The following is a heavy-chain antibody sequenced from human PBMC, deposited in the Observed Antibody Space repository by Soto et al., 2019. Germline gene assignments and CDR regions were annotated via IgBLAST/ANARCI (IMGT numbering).Heavy chain of an antibody. CDR3: GRVVEGATRHTDFDS. Sequence: QLQLHESGPGLVKPSETLSLTCAVSGVSIHNSHSFWAWIRQPPGKGLEFIGSVYYSGGANYNPSLKRRFTISVDTSKNQLSLRVNSVTAADTAVYYCGRVVEGATRHTDFDSWGQGTPVTVSS. D-gene: IGHD2-15*01. CDR2: VYYSGGA. CDR1: GVSIHNSHSF. V-gene: IGHV4-39*01. J-gene: IGHJ5*01.